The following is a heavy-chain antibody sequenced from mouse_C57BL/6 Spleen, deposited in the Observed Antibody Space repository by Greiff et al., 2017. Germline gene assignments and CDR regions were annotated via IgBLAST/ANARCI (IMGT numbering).Heavy chain of an antibody. CDR3: AVDYDGRFAY. D-gene: IGHD2-4*01. Sequence: QVQLKQPGAELVKPGASVKLSCKASGYTFTSYWMHWVKQRPGQGLEWIGMIHPNSGSTNYNEKFKSKATLTVDKSSSTAYMQLSSLTSEDSAVYYCAVDYDGRFAYWGQGTLVTVSA. CDR2: IHPNSGST. J-gene: IGHJ3*01. V-gene: IGHV1-64*01. CDR1: GYTFTSYW.